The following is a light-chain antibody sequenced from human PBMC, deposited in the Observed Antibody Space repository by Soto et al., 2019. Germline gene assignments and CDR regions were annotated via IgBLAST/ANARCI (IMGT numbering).Light chain of an antibody. CDR3: QTWGTGIWV. V-gene: IGLV4-69*01. Sequence: QPVLTQSPSASASLGASIKLTCTLSSGHSSYAIAWHQQQPERGPRYLMKLNNDGSHSRGAGIPDRFSGSSSGAERYLTISGLQSEDEADYYCQTWGTGIWVFGGGTKLTVL. CDR1: SGHSSYA. J-gene: IGLJ3*02. CDR2: LNNDGSH.